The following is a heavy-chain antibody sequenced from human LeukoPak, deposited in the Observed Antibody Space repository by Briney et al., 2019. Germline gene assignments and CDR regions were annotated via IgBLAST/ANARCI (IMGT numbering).Heavy chain of an antibody. CDR1: GFTLSSYA. V-gene: IGHV3-64D*06. J-gene: IGHJ4*02. CDR3: ATLYDLAY. CDR2: ISSSGGST. Sequence: GGSLRLSCSASGFTLSSYAMHWVRQAPGKGLECVSAISSSGGSTYYADSVKGRFTISRDNSKNTLYLQMSSLRAEDTAVYYCATLYDLAYWGQGTLVTVPS. D-gene: IGHD5/OR15-5a*01.